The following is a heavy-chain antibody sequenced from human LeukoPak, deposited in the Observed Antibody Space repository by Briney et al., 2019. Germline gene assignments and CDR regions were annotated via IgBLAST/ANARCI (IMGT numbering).Heavy chain of an antibody. J-gene: IGHJ4*02. Sequence: GGSLRLSCAASGFTFSSYAMHWVRQAPGEGLEWVAVISYDGSNKYYADSVKGRFTISRDNSKNTLYLQMNSLRAEDTAVYYCATYDSSGTFDYWGQGTLVTVSS. CDR2: ISYDGSNK. CDR1: GFTFSSYA. V-gene: IGHV3-30-3*01. CDR3: ATYDSSGTFDY. D-gene: IGHD3-22*01.